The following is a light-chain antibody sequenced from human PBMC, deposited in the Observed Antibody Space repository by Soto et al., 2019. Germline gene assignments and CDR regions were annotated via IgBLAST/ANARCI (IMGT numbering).Light chain of an antibody. J-gene: IGKJ2*01. CDR3: QQYISYRT. CDR2: DAS. Sequence: HMSYSPCPSWPSVGCRVTITCRARQSISIWLAWYQQKPGKAPKLLIYDASILESGVPSRFSGSGSGTEFTLTISSLQPDDLATYYCQQYISYRTFGQGGKVAIK. CDR1: QSISIW. V-gene: IGKV1-5*01.